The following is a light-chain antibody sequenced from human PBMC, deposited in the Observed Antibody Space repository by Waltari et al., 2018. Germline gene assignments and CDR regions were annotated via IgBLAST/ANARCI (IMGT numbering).Light chain of an antibody. J-gene: IGLJ1*01. Sequence: QSVLTQPPSATGSPGQSVTISCTGTNSDVGAYNYVSWYQQHPGKVPKLLIYEVTKRPSGVPDRFSGSKSGNTASLTVSRLQADDEADYYCSSYAHNNHFVFGTGTKVTVL. CDR1: NSDVGAYNY. V-gene: IGLV2-8*01. CDR2: EVT. CDR3: SSYAHNNHFV.